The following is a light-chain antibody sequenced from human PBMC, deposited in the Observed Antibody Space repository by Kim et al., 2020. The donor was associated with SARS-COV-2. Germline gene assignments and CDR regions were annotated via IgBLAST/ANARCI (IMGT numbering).Light chain of an antibody. CDR3: QAWDRSTAV. J-gene: IGLJ2*01. V-gene: IGLV3-1*01. CDR1: KLWDKY. Sequence: VSTGQTASITCSGDKLWDKYACWYQQKPGQSPVLVIYQDSKRTSGIPERFSGSNSGNTATLTISGTQAMDEADYYCQAWDRSTAVFGGGTQLTVL. CDR2: QDS.